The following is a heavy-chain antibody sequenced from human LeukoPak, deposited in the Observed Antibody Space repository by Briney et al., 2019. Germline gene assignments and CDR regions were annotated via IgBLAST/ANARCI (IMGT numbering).Heavy chain of an antibody. J-gene: IGHJ6*03. D-gene: IGHD2-21*02. CDR1: GYTFTSYG. CDR2: ISAYNGNT. Sequence: ASVKVSCKASGYTFTSYGISWVRQAPGQGLEWMGWISAYNGNTNYAQKLQGRVTMTTDTSTSTAYMELRSLRSDDTAVYYCAREGRDCGGDCYSVYYMDVWGKGTTVTVSS. V-gene: IGHV1-18*01. CDR3: AREGRDCGGDCYSVYYMDV.